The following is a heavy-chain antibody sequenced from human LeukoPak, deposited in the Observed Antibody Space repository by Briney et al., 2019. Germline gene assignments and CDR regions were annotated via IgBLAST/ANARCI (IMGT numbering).Heavy chain of an antibody. D-gene: IGHD4-17*01. Sequence: SETLSLTCAVYGESFSGYYWSWNRQPPGKGLEWIGEINHSGSTNYNPSLKGRVTISVDTSKNQFSLKLSSVTAADAAVYYCAILYGDYEYYFDYWGQGTPVTVSS. CDR1: GESFSGYY. J-gene: IGHJ4*02. CDR3: AILYGDYEYYFDY. V-gene: IGHV4-34*01. CDR2: INHSGST.